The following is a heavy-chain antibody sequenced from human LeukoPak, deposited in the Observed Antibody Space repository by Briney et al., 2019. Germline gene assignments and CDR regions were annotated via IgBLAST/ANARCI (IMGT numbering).Heavy chain of an antibody. D-gene: IGHD6-13*01. Sequence: GGSLRLSCAASGFTFSTYSMVWVRQAPGKGLEWVSYISSSSSTISYADSVKGRFTISRDNAKNSLYLQMNSLRADDTAVYYCARQQSTPGWFDPWGQGTLVTVSS. CDR1: GFTFSTYS. V-gene: IGHV3-48*01. CDR3: ARQQSTPGWFDP. J-gene: IGHJ5*02. CDR2: ISSSSSTI.